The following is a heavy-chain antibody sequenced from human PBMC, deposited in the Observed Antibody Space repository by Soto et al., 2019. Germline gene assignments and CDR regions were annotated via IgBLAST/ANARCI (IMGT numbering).Heavy chain of an antibody. J-gene: IGHJ4*02. V-gene: IGHV3-30-3*01. CDR1: GFTFSSYA. D-gene: IGHD6-6*01. CDR3: ARGYGFEYSSSLDY. Sequence: GGSLRLSCAASGFTFSSYAMHWVRQAPGKGLEWVAVISYDGSNKYYADSVKGRFTISRDNSKNTLYLQMNSLRAEDTAVYYCARGYGFEYSSSLDYWGQGTLVTVSS. CDR2: ISYDGSNK.